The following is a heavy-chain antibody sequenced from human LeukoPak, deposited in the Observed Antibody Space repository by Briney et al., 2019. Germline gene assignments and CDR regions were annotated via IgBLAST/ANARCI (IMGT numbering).Heavy chain of an antibody. CDR3: ARALGGYSGSYYYCMDV. D-gene: IGHD1-26*01. V-gene: IGHV3-48*04. CDR2: ISSSSSTI. Sequence: PGGSLRLACAASGFTFSYAWMSWVRQAPGKGLEWVSDISSSSSTIYYADSVKGRFTISRDNAKNSLYLQMNSLRAEDTAVYYCARALGGYSGSYYYCMDVRGQGTTVTVSS. CDR1: GFTFSYAW. J-gene: IGHJ6*02.